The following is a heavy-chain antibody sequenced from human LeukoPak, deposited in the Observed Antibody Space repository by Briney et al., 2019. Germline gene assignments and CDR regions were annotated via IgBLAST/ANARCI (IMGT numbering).Heavy chain of an antibody. Sequence: PGGSLRPSCAASGFTFSGSAMHWVRQASGKGLEWVGRIRSKANSYATAYAASVKGRFTISRDDSKNTAYLQMNSLKTEDTAVYYCCQLAFDYWGQGTLVTVSS. V-gene: IGHV3-73*01. J-gene: IGHJ4*02. D-gene: IGHD2-2*01. CDR3: CQLAFDY. CDR1: GFTFSGSA. CDR2: IRSKANSYAT.